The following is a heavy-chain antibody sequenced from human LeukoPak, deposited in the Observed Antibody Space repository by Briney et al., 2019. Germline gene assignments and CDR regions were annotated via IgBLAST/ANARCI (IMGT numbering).Heavy chain of an antibody. V-gene: IGHV1-18*01. CDR1: GYTFTSYG. D-gene: IGHD6-19*01. CDR3: ARGVGWVYYYYYMDV. Sequence: ASVKVSCKASGYTFTSYGISWVRQAPGQGLEWVGWISAYNGNTNYAQKFQGRVTMTTDTSTSTAYMELRSLRSDDTAVYYCARGVGWVYYYYYMDVWGKGTTVTVSS. CDR2: ISAYNGNT. J-gene: IGHJ6*03.